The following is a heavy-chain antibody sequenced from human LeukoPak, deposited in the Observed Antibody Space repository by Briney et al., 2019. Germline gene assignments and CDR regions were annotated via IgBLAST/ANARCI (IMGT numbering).Heavy chain of an antibody. CDR2: IKQDGSEK. V-gene: IGHV3-7*01. Sequence: GGSLRLSCAASGFTFSDYYMSWIRQAPGKGLEWVANIKQDGSEKYYVDSVKGRFTISRDNAKNSLYLQINSLRVEDTAVYYCARDRGYFDNWGQGTLVTVSS. CDR3: ARDRGYFDN. J-gene: IGHJ4*02. CDR1: GFTFSDYY.